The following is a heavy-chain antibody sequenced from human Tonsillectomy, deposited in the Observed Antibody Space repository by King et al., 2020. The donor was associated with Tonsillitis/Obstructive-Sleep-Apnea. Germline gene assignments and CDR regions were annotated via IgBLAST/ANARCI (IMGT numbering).Heavy chain of an antibody. J-gene: IGHJ4*02. CDR3: ARAPYSGNFLDY. CDR2: IYYSGST. Sequence: QLQESGPGLVKPSETLSLTCTVSGGSISSHYWSWIRQPPGRGLEWIGYIYYSGSTDYNPSLKSRVTISVDTSKNQFSLKLTSVTAADTAVYYCARAPYSGNFLDYWGQGTLVTVSS. CDR1: GGSISSHY. D-gene: IGHD1-26*01. V-gene: IGHV4-59*08.